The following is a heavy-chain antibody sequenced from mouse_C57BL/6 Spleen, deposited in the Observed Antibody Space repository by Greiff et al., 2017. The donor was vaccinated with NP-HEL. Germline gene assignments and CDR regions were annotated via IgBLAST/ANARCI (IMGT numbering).Heavy chain of an antibody. CDR2: INPSNGGT. CDR3: ARSQLYYFDY. CDR1: GYTFTSYW. Sequence: VQLQQSGTELVKPGASVKLSCKASGYTFTSYWMHWVKQRPGKGLEWIGNINPSNGGTNYNEKFKSKATLTVDKSSSTAYMHLSSLKSEGSAVYYWARSQLYYFDYWGQGTTLTVSS. J-gene: IGHJ2*01. D-gene: IGHD6-1*01. V-gene: IGHV1-53*01.